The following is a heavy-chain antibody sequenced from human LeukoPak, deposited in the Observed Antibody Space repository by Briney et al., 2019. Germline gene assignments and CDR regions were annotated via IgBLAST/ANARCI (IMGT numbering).Heavy chain of an antibody. CDR1: GFTFSNCG. Sequence: PGGSLRLSCAASGFTFSNCGMHWVRQAPGKGLEWVAVISYDGSNKYYADSVEGRFTISRDNSQNTLCLQMNSLRAEDTAVYFCAKTYCSGGSCYGSLYYFDYWGQGTLVTVSS. V-gene: IGHV3-30*18. D-gene: IGHD2-15*01. CDR2: ISYDGSNK. CDR3: AKTYCSGGSCYGSLYYFDY. J-gene: IGHJ4*02.